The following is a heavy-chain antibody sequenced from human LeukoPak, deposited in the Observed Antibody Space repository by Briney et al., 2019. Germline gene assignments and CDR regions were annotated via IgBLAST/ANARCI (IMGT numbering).Heavy chain of an antibody. D-gene: IGHD1-14*01. J-gene: IGHJ6*03. CDR3: ARSSGRSPNRDYMDV. V-gene: IGHV1-2*02. CDR1: GYTFTGYY. CDR2: INPNSGGT. Sequence: ASVKVSCKASGYTFTGYYMHWVRQAPGQGLEWMGWINPNSGGTNYAQKFQGRVTMARDTSISTAYMELSSLRSEDTAVYYCARSSGRSPNRDYMDVWGKGTTVTISS.